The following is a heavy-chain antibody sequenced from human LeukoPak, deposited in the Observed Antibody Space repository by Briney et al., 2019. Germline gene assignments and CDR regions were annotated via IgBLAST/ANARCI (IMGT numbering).Heavy chain of an antibody. J-gene: IGHJ3*02. CDR2: IYYSGST. CDR1: GASISSYY. D-gene: IGHD3-3*01. CDR3: ARGRTIFGVVDALDI. V-gene: IGHV4-59*01. Sequence: SETLSLTCTVSGASISSYYWSWIRQPPGKGLEWIGYIYYSGSTNYNPSLKSRVTISVDTSKNQFSLKLSSVTAADTAVYYCARGRTIFGVVDALDIWGQGTMVIVSS.